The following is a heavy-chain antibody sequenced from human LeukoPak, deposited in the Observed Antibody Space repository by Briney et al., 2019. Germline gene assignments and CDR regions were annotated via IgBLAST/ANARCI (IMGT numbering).Heavy chain of an antibody. J-gene: IGHJ4*02. V-gene: IGHV3-23*01. CDR2: ISGSGADI. CDR3: ASWPGGWYGEDS. Sequence: PGGSLRLSCVASGFSFSSYAISWARQPPGKGLEWVSVISGSGADIYYADSVKGRFTISRDTSKNTLYLQMNSLRAEDTAVYYCASWPGGWYGEDSWGQGTLVTVSS. D-gene: IGHD6-19*01. CDR1: GFSFSSYA.